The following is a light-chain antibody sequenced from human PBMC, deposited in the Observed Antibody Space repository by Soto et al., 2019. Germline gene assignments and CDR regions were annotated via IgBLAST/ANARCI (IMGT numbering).Light chain of an antibody. V-gene: IGLV2-14*01. Sequence: QSVLTQPASVSGSPGQSITISCTGTSSDIGDYNYVSWFQQYAGKAPKCVIYDVYNRPSGVSNRFSGSKSGNMASLTISGLQAEDEGDYYCTSYTTANTLALGGGTKLTVL. J-gene: IGLJ2*01. CDR3: TSYTTANTLA. CDR1: SSDIGDYNY. CDR2: DVY.